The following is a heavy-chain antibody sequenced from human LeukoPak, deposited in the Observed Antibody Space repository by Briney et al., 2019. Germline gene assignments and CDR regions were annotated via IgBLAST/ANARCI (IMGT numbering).Heavy chain of an antibody. V-gene: IGHV3-9*01. D-gene: IGHD7-27*01. J-gene: IGHJ4*02. Sequence: GGSLRLSCAASGFSFDDYAMHWVRQAPGKGPEWVSGITWDSVKTGYVDSVKGRFTISRDNAKKSLYLQMNNLRPDDTAFYYCVSGPLMRGEDLLGNLRYWGQEPLVSVSS. CDR1: GFSFDDYA. CDR3: VSGPLMRGEDLLGNLRY. CDR2: ITWDSVKT.